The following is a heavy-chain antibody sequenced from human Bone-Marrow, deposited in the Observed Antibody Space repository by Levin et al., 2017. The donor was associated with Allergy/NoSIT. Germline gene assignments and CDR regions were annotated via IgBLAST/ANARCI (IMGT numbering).Heavy chain of an antibody. D-gene: IGHD3-3*01. J-gene: IGHJ6*02. CDR3: ARGPVLRFLEWLSRTRYDYYGMDV. CDR2: MNPNSGNT. CDR1: GYTFTSYD. Sequence: GASVKVSCKASGYTFTSYDINWVRQATGQGLEWMGWMNPNSGNTGYAQKFQGRVTMTRNTSISTAYMELSSLRSEDTAVYYCARGPVLRFLEWLSRTRYDYYGMDVWGQGTTVTVSS. V-gene: IGHV1-8*01.